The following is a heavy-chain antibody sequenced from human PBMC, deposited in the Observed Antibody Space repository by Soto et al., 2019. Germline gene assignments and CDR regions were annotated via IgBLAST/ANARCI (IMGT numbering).Heavy chain of an antibody. V-gene: IGHV3-53*01. Sequence: PGGSLRLSCAASGFIVSSNYVSGVRQAPGRGLEGVSVIYSGGNTFYADSVKGRFTISRDNSKNTLYLKMDVMSAEDTAFCYCAERADNSGYYSYFDYWGQGTMVTVSS. J-gene: IGHJ4*02. CDR3: AERADNSGYYSYFDY. D-gene: IGHD3-22*01. CDR2: IYSGGNT. CDR1: GFIVSSNY.